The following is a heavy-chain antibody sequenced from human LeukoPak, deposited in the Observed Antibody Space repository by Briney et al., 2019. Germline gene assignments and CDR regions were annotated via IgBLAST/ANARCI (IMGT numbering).Heavy chain of an antibody. Sequence: GGSLRLSCAASGFTFSSYEMNWVRQAPGKGLEWVSYISSSGSTIYYADSVKGRFTISRDNAKTSLYLQMNSLRAEDTAVYYCARDTRAAGFDYWGQGTLVTASS. D-gene: IGHD6-19*01. J-gene: IGHJ4*02. V-gene: IGHV3-48*03. CDR3: ARDTRAAGFDY. CDR1: GFTFSSYE. CDR2: ISSSGSTI.